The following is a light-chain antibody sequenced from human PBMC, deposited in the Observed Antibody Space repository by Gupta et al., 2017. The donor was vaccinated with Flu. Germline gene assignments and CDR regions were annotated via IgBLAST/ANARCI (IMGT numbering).Light chain of an antibody. Sequence: DIVMTQSPDSLAVSLGERATINCKSSQSVLYSSNNKNYLAWYQQKPGQPPKLLIYWASTRESGVPDRFSGSGSGTDFTLTISSLQAEDVAVYYCQQDDSTPCSFGQETKLEIK. V-gene: IGKV4-1*01. CDR1: QSVLYSSNNKNY. J-gene: IGKJ2*04. CDR3: QQDDSTPCS. CDR2: WAS.